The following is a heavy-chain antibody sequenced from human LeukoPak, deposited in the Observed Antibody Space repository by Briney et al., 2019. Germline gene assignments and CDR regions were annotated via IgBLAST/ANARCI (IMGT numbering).Heavy chain of an antibody. CDR2: IIPIFGTA. V-gene: IGHV1-69*13. J-gene: IGHJ6*02. CDR1: GGTFSSYA. CDR3: ARASDWHYYYGMDV. D-gene: IGHD2-2*01. Sequence: ASVKVSCKASGGTFSSYAISWVRQAPGQGLKWMGGIIPIFGTANYAQKFQGRVTITADESTSTAYMELSSLRSEDTAVYYCARASDWHYYYGMDVWGQGTTVTVSS.